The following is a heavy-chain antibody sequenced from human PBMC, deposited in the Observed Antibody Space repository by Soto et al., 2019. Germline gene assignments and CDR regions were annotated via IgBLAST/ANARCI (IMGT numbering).Heavy chain of an antibody. Sequence: QVQLVQSGAEVKKPGASVKVSCKASGYTFTSYGISWVRQAPGQGLEWMGWISAYNGNTNYAQKLQGRVTMTTDTSTSTAYMELRSLRSDDTAVYYCARRRRYYYDSSGYYPLDYWGQGTLVTVSS. CDR2: ISAYNGNT. J-gene: IGHJ4*02. V-gene: IGHV1-18*01. CDR1: GYTFTSYG. D-gene: IGHD3-22*01. CDR3: ARRRRYYYDSSGYYPLDY.